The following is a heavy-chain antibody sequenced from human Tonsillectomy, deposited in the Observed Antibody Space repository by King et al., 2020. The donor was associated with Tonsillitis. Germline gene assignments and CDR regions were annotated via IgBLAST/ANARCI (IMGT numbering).Heavy chain of an antibody. CDR3: ARDLGVKATANLLFDY. J-gene: IGHJ4*02. CDR1: GYTFINYG. V-gene: IGHV1-18*01. Sequence: VQLVESGDEVKKPGASVKVSCKASGYTFINYGISWVRQAPGQGLEWMGWISAHNGNTNYAQKLQGRVTMTTDTSTSKAYMELRSLRSDDTAVYYCARDLGVKATANLLFDYWGQGTLVTVSS. D-gene: IGHD2-21*02. CDR2: ISAHNGNT.